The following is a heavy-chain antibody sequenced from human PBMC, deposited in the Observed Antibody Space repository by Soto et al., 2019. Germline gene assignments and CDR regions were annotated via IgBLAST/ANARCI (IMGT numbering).Heavy chain of an antibody. CDR1: GGSISSYD. CDR2: IYYSGST. J-gene: IGHJ6*03. Sequence: PSETLSLTCTVSGGSISSYDWSWIRQPPGKGLEWIGYIYYSGSTNYNPSLKSRVTISVDTSKNQFSLKLSSVTAADTAVYYCARHSLGVVATLGRDYYYYMDVWGKGTTVTVSS. CDR3: ARHSLGVVATLGRDYYYYMDV. V-gene: IGHV4-59*08. D-gene: IGHD5-12*01.